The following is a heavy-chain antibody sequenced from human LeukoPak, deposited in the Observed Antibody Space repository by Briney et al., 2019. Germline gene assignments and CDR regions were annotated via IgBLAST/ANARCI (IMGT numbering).Heavy chain of an antibody. CDR1: GGSFSGYY. CDR2: INHSGST. Sequence: SETLSLTCAVYGGSFSGYYWSWIRQPPGKGLEWIGEINHSGSTNYNPSLKSRVTISVDTSKNQFSLKLSPVTPEDTAVYYCARVVAGTVDYWGQGTLVTVSS. CDR3: ARVVAGTVDY. D-gene: IGHD6-19*01. V-gene: IGHV4-34*01. J-gene: IGHJ4*02.